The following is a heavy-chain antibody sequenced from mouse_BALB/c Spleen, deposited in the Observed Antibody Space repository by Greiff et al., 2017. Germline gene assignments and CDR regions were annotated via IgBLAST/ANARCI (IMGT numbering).Heavy chain of an antibody. Sequence: EVHLVESGGGLVQPGGSRKLSCAASGFTFSSFGMHWVRQAPEKGLEWVAYISSGSSTIYYADTVKGRFTISRDNPKNTLFLQMTSLRSEDTAMYYCAREDYYGSSPWYFDVWGAGTTVTVSS. V-gene: IGHV5-17*02. CDR2: ISSGSSTI. J-gene: IGHJ1*01. CDR1: GFTFSSFG. D-gene: IGHD1-1*01. CDR3: AREDYYGSSPWYFDV.